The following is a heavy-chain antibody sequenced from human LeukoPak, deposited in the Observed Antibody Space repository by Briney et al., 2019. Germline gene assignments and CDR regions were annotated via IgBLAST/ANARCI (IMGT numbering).Heavy chain of an antibody. V-gene: IGHV3-15*01. CDR1: GFTFSDAW. CDR3: TTGSSYAPSGY. CDR2: IKRKTDGGTI. Sequence: GGSLRLSCAASGFTFSDAWMSWVCQAPGNGLEWVGRIKRKTDGGTIDYSAPVKGRFTISRDDSKNTLYLQMNSLKTEDTAMYYCTTGSSYAPSGYWGQGTLVTVSS. D-gene: IGHD2-2*01. J-gene: IGHJ4*02.